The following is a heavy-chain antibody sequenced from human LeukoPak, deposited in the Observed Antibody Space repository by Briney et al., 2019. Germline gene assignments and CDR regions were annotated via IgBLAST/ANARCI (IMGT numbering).Heavy chain of an antibody. CDR2: IKPDGSEK. D-gene: IGHD3-16*01. J-gene: IGHJ4*02. CDR1: GFTFSSYW. V-gene: IGHV3-7*03. Sequence: GGSLRLSCAASGFTFSSYWMSWVRQAPGKGLEWVANIKPDGSEKYYVDSVRGRCTISRDNTRNTLDLQMNSLRPEDTAVYYCARENYFSFDYWGQGALVTVSS. CDR3: ARENYFSFDY.